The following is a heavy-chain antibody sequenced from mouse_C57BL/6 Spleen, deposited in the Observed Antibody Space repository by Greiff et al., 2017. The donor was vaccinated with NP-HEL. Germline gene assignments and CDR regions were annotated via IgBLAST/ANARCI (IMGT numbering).Heavy chain of an antibody. D-gene: IGHD2-14*01. CDR2: ISSGSSTI. CDR3: ARKDRDGYYFDY. J-gene: IGHJ2*01. CDR1: GFTFSDYG. Sequence: EVQRVESGGGLVKPGGSLKLSCAASGFTFSDYGMHWVRQAPEKGLEWVAYISSGSSTIYYADTVKGRFTISRDNAKHTLFLQMTSLRSEDTAMYYCARKDRDGYYFDYWGQGTTLTVSS. V-gene: IGHV5-17*01.